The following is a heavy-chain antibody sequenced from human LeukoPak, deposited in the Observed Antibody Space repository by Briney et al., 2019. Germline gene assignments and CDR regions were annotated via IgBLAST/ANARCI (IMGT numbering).Heavy chain of an antibody. CDR2: ISDDGSRQ. CDR1: EFTFSTYW. D-gene: IGHD3-10*01. Sequence: GGSLRLSCVGSEFTFSTYWMSWGRQAPGKGLEWVAFISDDGSRQHYADSVKGRFTISRDNSKNTLNLQMNSLRAEDTAVYYCVKDRTGTYTLDYWGQGTLVTVSS. CDR3: VKDRTGTYTLDY. J-gene: IGHJ4*02. V-gene: IGHV3-30*18.